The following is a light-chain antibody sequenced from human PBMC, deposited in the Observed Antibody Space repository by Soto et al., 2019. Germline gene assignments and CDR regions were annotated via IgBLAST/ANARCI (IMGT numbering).Light chain of an antibody. Sequence: QSALTQPASVSGSPGQSITISCTGTSSDIGGYNYVSWYQQHPGKAPKLIIYDVSNRPSEISNRFSGSKSGNTASLTISGLQAEDEADYYCSSYTTTSTPVVFGGGTQLTVL. J-gene: IGLJ2*01. CDR3: SSYTTTSTPVV. CDR1: SSDIGGYNY. CDR2: DVS. V-gene: IGLV2-14*01.